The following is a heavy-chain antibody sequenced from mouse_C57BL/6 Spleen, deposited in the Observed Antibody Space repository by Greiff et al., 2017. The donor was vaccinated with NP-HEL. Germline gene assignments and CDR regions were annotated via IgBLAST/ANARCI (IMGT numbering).Heavy chain of an antibody. CDR3: AREDYYGSHYYFDY. Sequence: VQLQQPGAELVRPGSSVKLSCKASGYTFTSYWMHWVKQRPIQGLEWIGNIDPSDSETHYNQKFKDKATLTVDKSSSTAYMQLSSLTSEDSAVYDCAREDYYGSHYYFDYWGQGTTLTVSS. CDR1: GYTFTSYW. D-gene: IGHD1-1*01. J-gene: IGHJ2*01. CDR2: IDPSDSET. V-gene: IGHV1-52*01.